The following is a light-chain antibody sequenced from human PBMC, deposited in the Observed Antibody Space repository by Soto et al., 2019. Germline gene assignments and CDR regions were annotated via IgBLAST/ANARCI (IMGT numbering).Light chain of an antibody. Sequence: NFMLTQPHSVSESPGKTVTISCTRSSGSIASNYVQWYQQHPGSAPTTVIYEDNQRPSGVPDRFSGSIDSSSNSASLTISGLKTEDEADYYCQSYDSSSVVFGGGTKLTVL. CDR2: EDN. J-gene: IGLJ2*01. CDR3: QSYDSSSVV. CDR1: SGSIASNY. V-gene: IGLV6-57*04.